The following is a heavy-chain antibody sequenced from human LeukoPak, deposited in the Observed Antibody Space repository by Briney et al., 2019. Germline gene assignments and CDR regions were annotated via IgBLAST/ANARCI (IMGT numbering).Heavy chain of an antibody. CDR2: IIPIFGTA. J-gene: IGHJ6*03. D-gene: IGHD6-13*01. V-gene: IGHV1-69*13. CDR3: ARGLKNSIAAAGPPYYYYMDV. Sequence: SVKVSCKASGGTFSSYAISWVRQAPGQGLEWMGGIIPIFGTANYAQKFQGRVTITADESTSTAYMELSSLRSEDTAVYYCARGLKNSIAAAGPPYYYYMDVWGKGTTVTVSS. CDR1: GGTFSSYA.